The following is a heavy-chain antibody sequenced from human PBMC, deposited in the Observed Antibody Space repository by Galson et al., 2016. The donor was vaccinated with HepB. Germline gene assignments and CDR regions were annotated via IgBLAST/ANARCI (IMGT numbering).Heavy chain of an antibody. D-gene: IGHD1-26*01. V-gene: IGHV3-30*04. J-gene: IGHJ4*02. CDR1: GFIFSNYA. CDR2: ISEDGSSR. CDR3: SKAALVGPTYPLEF. Sequence: SLRLSCAASGFIFSNYAVLWVRQAPGKGPEWVAVISEDGSSRHYIASVEGRFTVSRHNSKNTFYLQMNSLRAEDRAAYYCSKAALVGPTYPLEFWGLGTLVTVAS.